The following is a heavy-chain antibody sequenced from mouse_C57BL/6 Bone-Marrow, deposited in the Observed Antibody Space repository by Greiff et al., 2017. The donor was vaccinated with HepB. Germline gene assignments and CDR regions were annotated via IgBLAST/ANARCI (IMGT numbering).Heavy chain of an antibody. D-gene: IGHD1-1*01. V-gene: IGHV5-17*01. CDR1: GFTFSDYG. J-gene: IGHJ1*03. CDR3: ARPAYGSSYWYFDV. CDR2: ISSGSSTI. Sequence: EVQVVESGGGLVKPGGSLKLSCAASGFTFSDYGMHWVRQAPEKGLECVAYISSGSSTIYYADTVKGRFTISRDNAKNTLFLQMTSLRSEDTAMYYCARPAYGSSYWYFDVWGTGTTVTVSS.